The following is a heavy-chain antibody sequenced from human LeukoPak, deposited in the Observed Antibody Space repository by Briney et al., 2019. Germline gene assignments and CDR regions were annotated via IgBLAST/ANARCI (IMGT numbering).Heavy chain of an antibody. CDR1: CYIFTSYG. J-gene: IGHJ4*02. CDR3: ARSPYSSVLFDY. CDR2: VNPGDSDT. Sequence: GASLQISSKGSCYIFTSYGIGWVRPLPRQGMGWMGMVNPGDSDTRYSPSFQGQVTISAAQSISTAYLQWSSLKASDTAMCYCARSPYSSVLFDYWGQGTLVTVSS. D-gene: IGHD6-25*01. V-gene: IGHV5-51*01.